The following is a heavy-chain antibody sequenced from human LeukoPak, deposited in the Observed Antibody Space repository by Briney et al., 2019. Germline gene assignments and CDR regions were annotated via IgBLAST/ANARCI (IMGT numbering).Heavy chain of an antibody. D-gene: IGHD6-13*01. CDR2: ISGSGGST. V-gene: IGHV3-23*01. CDR1: GYTLRIYA. CDR3: AKDSTYSSSWYDKN. J-gene: IGHJ4*02. Sequence: GGSLRLSCAASGYTLRIYAMRWVPQAPAKALEWVSAISGSGGSTYYADSVKGRFTISRDNSKNTLYQQMNSLRAEETAVYYCAKDSTYSSSWYDKNWGQGTLVTVSS.